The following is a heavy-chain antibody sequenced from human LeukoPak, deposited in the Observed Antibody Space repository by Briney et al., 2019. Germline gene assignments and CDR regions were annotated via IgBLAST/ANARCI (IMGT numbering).Heavy chain of an antibody. J-gene: IGHJ6*02. CDR1: GFSFSSYW. V-gene: IGHV3-74*03. Sequence: GGSLRLSCAASGFSFSSYWMHWVRHVPGKGLVWVSRINSDGTSVKYADSVKGRFTISRENAKNTLYLQMNSLRAEDTGVYYCGRSHYYDSSGNFYYYYAMDVWGQGTTVTVSS. D-gene: IGHD3-22*01. CDR2: INSDGTSV. CDR3: GRSHYYDSSGNFYYYYAMDV.